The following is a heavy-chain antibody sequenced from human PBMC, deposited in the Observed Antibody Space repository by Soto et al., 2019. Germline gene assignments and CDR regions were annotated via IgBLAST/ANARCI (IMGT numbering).Heavy chain of an antibody. V-gene: IGHV3-74*01. D-gene: IGHD3-3*01. CDR1: GFTFSSYW. J-gene: IGHJ5*02. Sequence: GWSLRLSCAASGFTFSSYWMHLVRQAPGKGLVWVSRINSDGSSTSYADSVKGRFTISRDNAKNTLYLQMNSLRAEDTAVYYCAREDYDFWSGYQNWFEPWGEGTLVTVSS. CDR2: INSDGSST. CDR3: AREDYDFWSGYQNWFEP.